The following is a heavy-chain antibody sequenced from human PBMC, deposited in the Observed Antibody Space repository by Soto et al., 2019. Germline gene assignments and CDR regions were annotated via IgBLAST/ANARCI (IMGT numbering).Heavy chain of an antibody. CDR3: ARAGFSYGHLLF. V-gene: IGHV4-30-4*02. J-gene: IGHJ4*02. D-gene: IGHD3-10*01. CDR1: GGPIKTGDYY. Sequence: SDTLSLTCNVSGGPIKTGDYYWNWIRQPPGKGLEWIGYVFYSGATNYSPSLKSRAAISMDTSKNQFSRSLTSVTAADTAVYYCARAGFSYGHLLFWGQG. CDR2: VFYSGAT.